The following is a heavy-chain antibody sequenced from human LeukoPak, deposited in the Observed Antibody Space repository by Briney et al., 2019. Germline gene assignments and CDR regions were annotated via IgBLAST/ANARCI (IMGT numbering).Heavy chain of an antibody. CDR1: GFTFSSYG. J-gene: IGHJ4*02. CDR2: ISYDGSNK. CDR3: ANGYSSSWYGNVY. Sequence: GGSLRLSCAACGFTFSSYGMHWVRQAPGKGLEWVAVISYDGSNKYYADSVKGRFTISRDNSKNTLYLQMNSLRAEDTAVYYCANGYSSSWYGNVYWGQGTLVTVFS. V-gene: IGHV3-30*18. D-gene: IGHD6-13*01.